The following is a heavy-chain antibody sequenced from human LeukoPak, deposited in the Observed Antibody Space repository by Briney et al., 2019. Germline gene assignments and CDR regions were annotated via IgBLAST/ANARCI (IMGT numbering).Heavy chain of an antibody. Sequence: SETLSLTCTVSGGSISSSSYYWGWLRQPPRKGLEWIGSIYYSGSTNYNPSLKSRVTISVDTSKNQFSLKLSSVTAADTAVYYCARGPRDWGSGRYYYYYMDVWGKGTTVTVSS. CDR3: ARGPRDWGSGRYYYYYMDV. D-gene: IGHD7-27*01. CDR1: GGSISSSSYY. J-gene: IGHJ6*03. V-gene: IGHV4-39*07. CDR2: IYYSGST.